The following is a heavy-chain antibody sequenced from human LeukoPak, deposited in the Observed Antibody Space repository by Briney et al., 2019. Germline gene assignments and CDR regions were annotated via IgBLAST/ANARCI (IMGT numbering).Heavy chain of an antibody. V-gene: IGHV4-34*01. CDR2: INHSGST. Sequence: PSETLSLTCAVYGGSFSGYYWSWIRQPPGKGLEWIGEINHSGSTNYNPSLKSRVTISVDTSKNQFSLKLSSVTAADTAVYYCARGVWDYVWGSYRYWFDYWGQGTLVTVSS. D-gene: IGHD3-16*02. CDR1: GGSFSGYY. J-gene: IGHJ4*02. CDR3: ARGVWDYVWGSYRYWFDY.